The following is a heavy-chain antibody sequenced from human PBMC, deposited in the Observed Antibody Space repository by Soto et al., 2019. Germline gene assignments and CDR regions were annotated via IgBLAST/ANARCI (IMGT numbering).Heavy chain of an antibody. CDR3: AREGAFTTDDAFDI. J-gene: IGHJ3*02. CDR1: GGSITSYY. V-gene: IGHV4-59*01. D-gene: IGHD1-26*01. Sequence: QVQLQESGPGLVKPSETLSLTCTFSGGSITSYYWTWIRQPPGKGLEWIGYIYYSGSTNYNPSLKSRVTMSIDTSKNQFSLKLSSVTAADTAVYYCAREGAFTTDDAFDIWGQGTMVTVSS. CDR2: IYYSGST.